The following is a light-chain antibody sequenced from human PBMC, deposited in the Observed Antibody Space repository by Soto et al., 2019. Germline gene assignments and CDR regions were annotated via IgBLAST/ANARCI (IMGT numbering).Light chain of an antibody. CDR3: MQALETPRT. CDR1: QRPLHKNKNTY. CDR2: MTS. J-gene: IGKJ1*01. V-gene: IGKV2-28*01. Sequence: DIVMTQSPLFVLVTPGEAASSSCRASQRPLHKNKNTYLNWYLQKPGQSPQLLIYMTSKRASGVPDRFSGSGSGTYFTLRISRVEAEDAGFYYCMQALETPRTFGQGTKVDIK.